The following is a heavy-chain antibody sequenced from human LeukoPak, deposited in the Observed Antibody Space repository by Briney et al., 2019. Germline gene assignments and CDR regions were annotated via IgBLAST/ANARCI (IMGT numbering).Heavy chain of an antibody. CDR2: INHSGST. V-gene: IGHV4-34*01. CDR1: GFTFGDYA. CDR3: ARGHHSFTDY. J-gene: IGHJ4*02. Sequence: GSLRLSCTASGFTFGDYAMSWFRQPPGKGLEWIGEINHSGSTNYNPSLKSRVTISVDTSKNQFSLKLSSVTAADTAVYYCARGHHSFTDYWGQGTLVTVSS. D-gene: IGHD2/OR15-2a*01.